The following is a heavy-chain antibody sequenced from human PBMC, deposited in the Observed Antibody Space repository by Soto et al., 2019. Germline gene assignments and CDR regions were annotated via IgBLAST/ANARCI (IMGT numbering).Heavy chain of an antibody. V-gene: IGHV3-30*18. CDR3: AKDRPVKARSGSLSS. Sequence: LRLSCAASGCIFSSYGMHWVRQAPGKGLEWVAVISYDGSNKYYADSVKGRFTISRDNSKSTLYLQMNSLRAEDTTVYYCAKDRPVKARSGSLSSWGQGTLVTVSS. CDR2: ISYDGSNK. D-gene: IGHD1-26*01. J-gene: IGHJ5*02. CDR1: GCIFSSYG.